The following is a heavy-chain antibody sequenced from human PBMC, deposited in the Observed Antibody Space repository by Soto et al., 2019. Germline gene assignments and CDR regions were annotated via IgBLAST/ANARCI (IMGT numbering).Heavy chain of an antibody. CDR3: AQDRESSLSY. Sequence: QVQLVESGGGVVQPGRSLRLSCAASGFTFRSYGMHWVRQAPGKGLEWVAVISYDGSNKYYADSVKGRFTISRDNSKNTLYLQMNSLRAEDTAVFYCAQDRESSLSYWGQGILVTVSS. D-gene: IGHD3-16*02. CDR2: ISYDGSNK. CDR1: GFTFRSYG. J-gene: IGHJ4*02. V-gene: IGHV3-30*18.